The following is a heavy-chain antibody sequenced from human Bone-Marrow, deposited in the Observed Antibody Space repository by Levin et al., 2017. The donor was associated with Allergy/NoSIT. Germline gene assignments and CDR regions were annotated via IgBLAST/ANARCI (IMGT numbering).Heavy chain of an antibody. J-gene: IGHJ4*02. CDR2: ISSRNTTI. CDR1: GFSFSSSE. Sequence: LSLTCAASGFSFSSSEMNWVRPAPGKGLEWVSYISSRNTTIYYADSVKGRFTISRDNAENSLYLQMNSLRAEDTAIYYCAREGLFMVRVFDYWGRGTLVTVSS. CDR3: AREGLFMVRVFDY. D-gene: IGHD3-10*01. V-gene: IGHV3-48*03.